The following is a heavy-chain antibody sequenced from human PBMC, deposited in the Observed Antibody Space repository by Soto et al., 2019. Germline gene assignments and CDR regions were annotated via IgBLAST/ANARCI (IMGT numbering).Heavy chain of an antibody. V-gene: IGHV3-7*01. CDR2: IKQDGSEK. Sequence: PGGSLRLSCAASGFTFSSDWMSWVRQAPGKGLEWVANIKQDGSEKYYVDSVKGRFTISRDNAKNSLYLQMNSLRAEDTAVYYCASELWFGEFYYSYYMDVWGKGTTVTVSS. J-gene: IGHJ6*03. CDR1: GFTFSSDW. CDR3: ASELWFGEFYYSYYMDV. D-gene: IGHD3-10*01.